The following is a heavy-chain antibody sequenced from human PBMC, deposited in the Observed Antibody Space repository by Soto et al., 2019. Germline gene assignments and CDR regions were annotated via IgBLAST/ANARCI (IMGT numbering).Heavy chain of an antibody. CDR3: ARPGSLYCSSTSCYEFEP. V-gene: IGHV5-10-1*01. Sequence: GESLKISCKGSGYSFTSYWISWVRQMPGKGLEWMGRIDPSDSYTNYSPSFQGHVTISADKSISTAYLQWSSLKASDTAMYYCARPGSLYCSSTSCYEFEPWGQGTLVTVS. J-gene: IGHJ5*02. CDR2: IDPSDSYT. D-gene: IGHD2-2*01. CDR1: GYSFTSYW.